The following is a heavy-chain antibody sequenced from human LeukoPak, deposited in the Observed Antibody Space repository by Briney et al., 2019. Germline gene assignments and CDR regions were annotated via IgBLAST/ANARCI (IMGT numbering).Heavy chain of an antibody. CDR2: IYYSGNT. V-gene: IGHV4-39*01. D-gene: IGHD2/OR15-2a*01. J-gene: IGHJ4*02. CDR1: GGSISGSSHY. CDR3: ARTFGPFDY. Sequence: PSETLSLTCTVSGGSISGSSHYWGWIRQPPGKGLEWIGSIYYSGNTYYNPSLKSRVTISVDTSKNQFSLKLTSVTAADTAVYYCARTFGPFDYWGRGTLVTVSS.